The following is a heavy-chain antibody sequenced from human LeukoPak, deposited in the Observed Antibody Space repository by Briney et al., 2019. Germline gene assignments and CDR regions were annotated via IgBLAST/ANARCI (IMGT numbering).Heavy chain of an antibody. CDR2: IYYSGST. Sequence: SDTLSLTCAVSGYSISSSNWWGWIRQPPGKGLEWIGSIYYSGSTYYNPSLKSRVTISVDTSKNQFSLKLSSVTAADTAVYYCARSIKSYRDFDYWGQGTLVTVSS. CDR1: GYSISSSNW. D-gene: IGHD1-26*01. J-gene: IGHJ4*02. CDR3: ARSIKSYRDFDY. V-gene: IGHV4-38-2*01.